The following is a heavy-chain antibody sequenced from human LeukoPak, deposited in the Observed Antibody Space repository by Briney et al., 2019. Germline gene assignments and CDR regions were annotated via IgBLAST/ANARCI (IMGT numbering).Heavy chain of an antibody. J-gene: IGHJ6*02. V-gene: IGHV1-46*01. D-gene: IGHD2-2*01. CDR2: INPSGGST. Sequence: ASVKVSCKASGYTFTSYYMHWVRQAPGQGLEWMGIINPSGGSTSYAQKFQGRVTMTRDTSTSTVYMELSSLRSEDTAVYYCARVTYDIVVVPAAMPFEAPGYYYYYYGMDVWGQGTTVTVSS. CDR3: ARVTYDIVVVPAAMPFEAPGYYYYYYGMDV. CDR1: GYTFTSYY.